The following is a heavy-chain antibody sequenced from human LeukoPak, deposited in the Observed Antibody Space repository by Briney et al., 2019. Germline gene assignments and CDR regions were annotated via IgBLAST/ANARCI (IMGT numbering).Heavy chain of an antibody. Sequence: GASVTVSCKASGYTFTSYGISWVRQAPGQGLEWMGWISAYNGNTNYAQKLQGRVTMTTDTSTSTAYMELRSLRSDDTAVYYCAREAGATTHYYYGMDVWGQGTTVTVSS. CDR1: GYTFTSYG. D-gene: IGHD1-26*01. CDR3: AREAGATTHYYYGMDV. V-gene: IGHV1-18*01. CDR2: ISAYNGNT. J-gene: IGHJ6*02.